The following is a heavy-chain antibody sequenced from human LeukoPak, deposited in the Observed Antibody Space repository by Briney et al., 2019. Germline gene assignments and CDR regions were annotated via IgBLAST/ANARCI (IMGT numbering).Heavy chain of an antibody. CDR1: GYTFTSYD. Sequence: ASVKVSCKASGYTFTSYDIHWVRQATGQGLEWMGWMNPNSANTGYAQKFQGRVTMTRDTSISTAYMELSSLTSEDTAVYYCARDSSGWYTLFDYWGQGTLVTVSS. CDR2: MNPNSANT. CDR3: ARDSSGWYTLFDY. J-gene: IGHJ4*02. V-gene: IGHV1-8*01. D-gene: IGHD6-19*01.